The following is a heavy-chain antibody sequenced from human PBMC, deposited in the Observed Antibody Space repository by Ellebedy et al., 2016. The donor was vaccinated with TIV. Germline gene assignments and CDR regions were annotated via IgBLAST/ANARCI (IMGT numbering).Heavy chain of an antibody. V-gene: IGHV4-38-2*01. J-gene: IGHJ4*02. CDR2: MYHSGST. CDR1: GSSISSGYY. D-gene: IGHD4-17*01. Sequence: MPSETLSLTCSVSGSSISSGYYWGWIRQPPGRGLEWIGSMYHSGSTYYNPSLKSRVTISDDRSKNQFSLRLNSVTAADTAVYYCATWETTVNKRHYWGQGTLVIVSS. CDR3: ATWETTVNKRHY.